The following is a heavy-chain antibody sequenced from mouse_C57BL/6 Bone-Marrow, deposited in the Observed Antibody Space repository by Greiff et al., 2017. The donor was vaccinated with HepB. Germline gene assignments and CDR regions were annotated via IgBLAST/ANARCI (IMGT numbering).Heavy chain of an antibody. J-gene: IGHJ2*01. CDR2: INPSTGGT. CDR1: GYSFTGYY. D-gene: IGHD2-3*01. Sequence: DVQLQESGPELVKPGASVKISCKASGYSFTGYYMNWVKQSPEKSLEWIGEINPSTGGTTYNQKFKAKATLTVDKSSSTAYMQLKSLTSEDSAVYYCARSPIYDGYYDYWGQGTTLTVSS. V-gene: IGHV1-42*01. CDR3: ARSPIYDGYYDY.